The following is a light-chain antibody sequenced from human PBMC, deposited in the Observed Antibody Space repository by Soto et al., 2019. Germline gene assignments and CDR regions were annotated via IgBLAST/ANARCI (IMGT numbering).Light chain of an antibody. V-gene: IGLV2-14*01. CDR1: SSDVGGYNY. CDR2: DVS. Sequence: QSALTQPASVSGSPGQSITISCTGTSSDVGGYNYVSWYQQHPGKAPNLMIYDVSNRPSGVSNRFSGSKSGNTASLTISGLQAEDEADYYCSSYTSSSNVFGTGTKVT. CDR3: SSYTSSSNV. J-gene: IGLJ1*01.